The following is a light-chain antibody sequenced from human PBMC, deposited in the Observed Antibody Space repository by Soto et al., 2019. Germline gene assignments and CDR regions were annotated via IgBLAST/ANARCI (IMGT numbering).Light chain of an antibody. V-gene: IGKV3-20*01. J-gene: IGKJ4*01. CDR2: GTY. CDR1: QSVGNSY. CDR3: QQWRSSPLS. Sequence: EIGLTQSPGTLSLSPGEGATLSCRASQSVGNSYVAWYQKKPGQAPRLLISGTYSRATGIPDRFRGSGFDTDFTLTITSLEPEDFAVYYCQQWRSSPLSFGAGTKIEMK.